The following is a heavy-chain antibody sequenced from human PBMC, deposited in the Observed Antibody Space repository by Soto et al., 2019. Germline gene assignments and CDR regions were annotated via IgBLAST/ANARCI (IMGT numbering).Heavy chain of an antibody. J-gene: IGHJ6*02. CDR3: ARCQGYCSGGSCYNRGYYYYGMDG. CDR2: IIPIFGTA. Sequence: QVQLVQSGAEVKKPGSSVKVSCTASGGTFSSYAISWVRQAPGQGLEWMGGIIPIFGTANYAQKFQGRVTITADESTSTAYMELSSLRSEDTAVYYCARCQGYCSGGSCYNRGYYYYGMDGWGQGTTVTVSS. V-gene: IGHV1-69*01. CDR1: GGTFSSYA. D-gene: IGHD2-15*01.